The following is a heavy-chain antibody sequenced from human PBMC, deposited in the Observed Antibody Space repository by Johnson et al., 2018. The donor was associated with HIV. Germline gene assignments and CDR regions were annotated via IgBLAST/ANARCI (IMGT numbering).Heavy chain of an antibody. V-gene: IGHV3-13*01. D-gene: IGHD5-18*01. J-gene: IGHJ3*02. CDR2: IGTAGDT. CDR1: GFTFSSYD. CDR3: ARLPSGDSRDDLDI. Sequence: VQLVESGGGLVQPGGSLRLSCAASGFTFSSYDMHWVRQATGKGLEWVSAIGTAGDTYYPGSVKGRFTISRENAKNSLYLQMNSLRAGDTAVYYCARLPSGDSRDDLDIWGQGTMVTVSS.